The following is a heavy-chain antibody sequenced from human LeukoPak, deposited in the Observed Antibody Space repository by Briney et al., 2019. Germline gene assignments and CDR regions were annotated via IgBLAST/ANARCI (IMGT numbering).Heavy chain of an antibody. CDR1: GFTFSSYA. J-gene: IGHJ4*02. Sequence: GGSLRLSCAASGFTFSSYAMSWVRQAPGKGLEWDSAISGSGGSTYYADSVKGRFTISRDNSKNTLYLQMNSLRAEDTAVYYCAKSLTVGYSYTSEDYWGQGTLVTVSS. CDR2: ISGSGGST. CDR3: AKSLTVGYSYTSEDY. V-gene: IGHV3-23*01. D-gene: IGHD5-18*01.